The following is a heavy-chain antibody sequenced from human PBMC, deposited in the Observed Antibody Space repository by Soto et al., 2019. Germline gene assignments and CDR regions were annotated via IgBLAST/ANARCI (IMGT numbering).Heavy chain of an antibody. CDR2: IYYSGST. D-gene: IGHD4-4*01. V-gene: IGHV4-39*01. J-gene: IGHJ4*02. CDR1: GGSISSSSYY. Sequence: QLQLQESGPGLVKPSETLSLTCTVSGGSISSSSYYWGWIRQPPGKGLEWIGRIYYSGSTYDNPSLKSRVTISVDTSKNQFSLKLSSVTAADTAVYYCAGSNYFQTNYYFDYWGQGTLVTVSS. CDR3: AGSNYFQTNYYFDY.